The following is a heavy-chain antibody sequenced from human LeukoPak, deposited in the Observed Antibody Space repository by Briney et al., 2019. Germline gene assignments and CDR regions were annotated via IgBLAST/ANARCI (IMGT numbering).Heavy chain of an antibody. CDR3: ARCFWGSSYYGMDV. J-gene: IGHJ6*04. CDR1: GFTFSDYW. V-gene: IGHV3-74*01. D-gene: IGHD7-27*01. CDR2: INSDESST. Sequence: GSLRLSCAASGFTFSDYWKHWVRQAPGKGLVWVSRINSDESSTTYADSVKGRFTISRDNAKNTLYLQVNSLRPEDTAVYYCARCFWGSSYYGMDVWGKGTTVTVSS.